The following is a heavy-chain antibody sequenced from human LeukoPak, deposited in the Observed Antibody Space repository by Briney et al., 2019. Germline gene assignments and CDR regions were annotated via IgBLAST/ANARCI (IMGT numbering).Heavy chain of an antibody. CDR3: ARGDFDWLLGNWFDP. Sequence: PGGSLRLSCAASGFTFSSYAMHWVRQAPGKGLEWVAVISYDGSNKYYADSVKGRFTISRDNSKNTLYLQMNSLRAEDTAVYYCARGDFDWLLGNWFDPWGQGTLVTVSS. CDR1: GFTFSSYA. D-gene: IGHD3-9*01. V-gene: IGHV3-30-3*01. CDR2: ISYDGSNK. J-gene: IGHJ5*02.